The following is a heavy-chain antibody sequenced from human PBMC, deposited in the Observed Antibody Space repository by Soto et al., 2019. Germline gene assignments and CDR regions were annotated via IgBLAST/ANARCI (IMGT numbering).Heavy chain of an antibody. CDR1: GFTFSSYG. J-gene: IGHJ4*02. D-gene: IGHD5-18*01. CDR3: ARGGKGYLEYYFDY. V-gene: IGHV3-33*01. CDR2: IWYDGSNK. Sequence: QVQLVESGGGVVQPGRSLRLSCAASGFTFSSYGMHWVRQAPGKGLEWVAVIWYDGSNKYYADSVKGRFTISRDNSKNTLYLQMNSLRAEDTAVYYCARGGKGYLEYYFDYWGQGTLVTVSS.